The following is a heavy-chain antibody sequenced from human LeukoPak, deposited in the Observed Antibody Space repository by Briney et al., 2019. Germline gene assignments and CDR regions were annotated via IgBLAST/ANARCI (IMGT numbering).Heavy chain of an antibody. CDR2: IRYDGSNK. Sequence: GGSLRLFCAASGFTFSRCGMHWVRQSPGKGLEGVAFIRYDGSNKYYADSVKGRFTISRDNSKNTLYLQMNSLRAEDTAVYYCAKERDTAMVTIDYWGQGTLVTVSS. J-gene: IGHJ4*02. CDR1: GFTFSRCG. CDR3: AKERDTAMVTIDY. V-gene: IGHV3-30*02. D-gene: IGHD5-18*01.